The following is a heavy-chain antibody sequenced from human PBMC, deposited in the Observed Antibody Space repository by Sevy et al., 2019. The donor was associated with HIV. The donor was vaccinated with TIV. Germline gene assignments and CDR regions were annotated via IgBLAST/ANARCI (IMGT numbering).Heavy chain of an antibody. CDR3: AKEKHYDSSYAMDV. CDR2: ITSDGYST. J-gene: IGHJ6*02. Sequence: GGSLRLSCAASGLSFTNYAISWVRQAPGKGLEWVSLITSDGYSTYYADSVKGRFTISRDNSKNTVFLQMNSLRAEDTAVYYCAKEKHYDSSYAMDVWGQGTTVTVSS. CDR1: GLSFTNYA. V-gene: IGHV3-23*01. D-gene: IGHD3-22*01.